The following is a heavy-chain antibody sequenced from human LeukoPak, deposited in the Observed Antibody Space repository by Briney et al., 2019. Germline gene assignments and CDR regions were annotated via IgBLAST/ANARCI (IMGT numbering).Heavy chain of an antibody. CDR1: GYTFTSYD. CDR3: ARGRYTNYYGSGGIRFDP. CDR2: MNPNSGNT. J-gene: IGHJ5*02. V-gene: IGHV1-8*01. Sequence: GASVKVSCKASGYTFTSYDINWVRQATGQGLEWMGWMNPNSGNTGYAQKFQGRVTMTRNTSISTAYMELSSLRSEDTAVYYCARGRYTNYYGSGGIRFDPWGQGTLVTVSS. D-gene: IGHD3-10*01.